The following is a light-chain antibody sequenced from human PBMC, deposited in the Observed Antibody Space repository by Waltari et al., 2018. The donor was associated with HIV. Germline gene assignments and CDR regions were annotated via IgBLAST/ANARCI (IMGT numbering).Light chain of an antibody. CDR3: QSYDTTNRWI. CDR1: SGSFGSNF. V-gene: IGLV6-57*01. CDR2: EDD. Sequence: LMLTQPRSVSASPGQTVTISCTRSSGSFGSNFVQWYQQRPGSSPTTVIFEDDQRPAGVPDRFSGSIDRSSNSAYLTISGLKPEDEADYYCQSYDTTNRWIFGGGTQLTVL. J-gene: IGLJ2*01.